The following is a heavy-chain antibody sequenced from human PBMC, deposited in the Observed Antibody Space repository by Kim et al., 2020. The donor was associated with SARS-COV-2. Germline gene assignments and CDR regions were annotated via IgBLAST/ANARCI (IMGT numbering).Heavy chain of an antibody. CDR2: INPNSGGT. J-gene: IGHJ4*02. CDR1: GYTFTGYY. D-gene: IGHD3-3*01. Sequence: ASVKVSCKASGYTFTGYYMHWVRQAPGQGLEWMGRINPNSGGTNYAQKFQGRVTMTRDTSISTAYMELSRLRSDDTAVYYCARDQRITIFGVVIPLGYWGQATLVTVSS. CDR3: ARDQRITIFGVVIPLGY. V-gene: IGHV1-2*06.